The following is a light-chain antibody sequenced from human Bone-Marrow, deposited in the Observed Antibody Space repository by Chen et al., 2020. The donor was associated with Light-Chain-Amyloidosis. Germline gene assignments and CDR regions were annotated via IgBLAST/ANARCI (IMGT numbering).Light chain of an antibody. CDR1: DLPTKY. V-gene: IGLV3-25*03. Sequence: SYELTQPPSVSVSPGQTARITCYGDDLPTKYAYWYQQKPGQAPVLVIHRDTERPSGISERFSGSSSGTTATLTISGVQAEDEADYHSQSADSSGTYEVIFGGGTKLTVL. CDR2: RDT. J-gene: IGLJ2*01. CDR3: QSADSSGTYEVI.